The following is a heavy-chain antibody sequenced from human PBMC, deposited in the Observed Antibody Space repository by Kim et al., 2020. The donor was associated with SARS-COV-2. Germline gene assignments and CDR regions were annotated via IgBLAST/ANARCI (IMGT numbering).Heavy chain of an antibody. CDR2: IYYSGST. CDR1: GGSISSSSYY. CDR3: ASTRGSNDHYYYYGMDV. D-gene: IGHD1-26*01. V-gene: IGHV4-39*01. Sequence: SETLSLTCTVSGGSISSSSYYWGWIRQPPGKGLEWIGSIYYSGSTYYNPSLKSRVTISVDTSKNQFSLKLSSVTAADTAVYYCASTRGSNDHYYYYGMDVWGQGTTVTVSS. J-gene: IGHJ6*02.